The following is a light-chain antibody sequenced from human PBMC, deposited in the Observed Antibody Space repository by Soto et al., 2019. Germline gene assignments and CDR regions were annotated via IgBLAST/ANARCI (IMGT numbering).Light chain of an antibody. CDR1: QTISSY. CDR3: QQRSSWPLT. CDR2: DAS. Sequence: EIVLTQSPATLSLSPGERVTLSCRASQTISSYLAWYQQKPGQAPSLLIYDASNRATGIPARFSGSGSGADFTLTISSLEPEDFAVYYCQQRSSWPLTFGGGTKVEIK. V-gene: IGKV3-11*01. J-gene: IGKJ4*01.